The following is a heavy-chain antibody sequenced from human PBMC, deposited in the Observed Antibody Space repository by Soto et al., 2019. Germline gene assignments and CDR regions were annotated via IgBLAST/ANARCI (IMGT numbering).Heavy chain of an antibody. CDR1: GGSISTDNW. D-gene: IGHD3-10*01. CDR2: MYHSGDS. CDR3: TRASASSMLRGVVIN. J-gene: IGHJ4*02. Sequence: SETLSLTCAVSGGSISTDNWWSWVRQPPGKGLGWIGEMYHSGDSNFNPSLKSRVTISVDKSKNQFSMQMASVTAADTALYYCTRASASSMLRGVVINWGRGTQVTVYS. V-gene: IGHV4-4*02.